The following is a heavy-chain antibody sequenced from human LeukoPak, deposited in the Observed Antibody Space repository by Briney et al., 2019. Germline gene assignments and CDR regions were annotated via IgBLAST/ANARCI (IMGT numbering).Heavy chain of an antibody. CDR3: ARRTTMAYWYFDL. CDR2: IYPGDSDT. CDR1: GYSFTSYW. Sequence: GESLKISCKGSGYSFTSYWIGWVRQMPGKGLEWMGIIYPGDSDTRYSPSFQGQVTISAVKSISTAYLQWSSLKASDTAMYYCARRTTMAYWYFDLWGRGTLVTVSS. V-gene: IGHV5-51*01. J-gene: IGHJ2*01. D-gene: IGHD4-11*01.